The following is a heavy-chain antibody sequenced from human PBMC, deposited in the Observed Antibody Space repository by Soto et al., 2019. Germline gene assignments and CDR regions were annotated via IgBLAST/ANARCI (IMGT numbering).Heavy chain of an antibody. J-gene: IGHJ6*02. Sequence: SVKVSCKASGGTFSSYAISWVRQAPGQGLEWMGGIIPIFGTANYAQKFQGRVTITADESTSTAYMELSSLRSEDTAVYYCARNGGPLGSYYYGMDVWGQGTTVTVSS. CDR1: GGTFSSYA. D-gene: IGHD3-16*01. CDR3: ARNGGPLGSYYYGMDV. CDR2: IIPIFGTA. V-gene: IGHV1-69*13.